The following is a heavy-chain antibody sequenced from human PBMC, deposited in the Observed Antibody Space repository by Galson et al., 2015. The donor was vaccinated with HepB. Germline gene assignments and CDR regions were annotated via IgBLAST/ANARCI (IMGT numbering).Heavy chain of an antibody. CDR3: ARNYYASSSFPVFKH. D-gene: IGHD3-10*01. CDR2: ISKSGST. Sequence: ETLSLTCIVSGDSIRDFYWSWIRQPPGKTLEWIGYISKSGSTNYNPSLRGRVLLSIDTPKNQFFLNLTSVTAADTAVYYCARNYYASSSFPVFKHWGQGAQVTVSS. V-gene: IGHV4-59*12. CDR1: GDSIRDFY. J-gene: IGHJ1*01.